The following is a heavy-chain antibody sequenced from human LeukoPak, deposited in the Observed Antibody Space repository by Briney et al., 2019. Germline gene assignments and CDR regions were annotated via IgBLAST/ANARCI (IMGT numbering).Heavy chain of an antibody. V-gene: IGHV3-11*01. CDR1: GFTFSDYY. Sequence: PGGSLRLSCAASGFTFSDYYMSWIRQAPGKGLEWVSYISSSGSTIYYADSVKGRFAISRDNAKNSLYLQMNSLRAEDTAVYYCASLPLAAAGKSHYYYYYGMDVWGQGTTVTVSS. D-gene: IGHD6-13*01. CDR3: ASLPLAAAGKSHYYYYYGMDV. CDR2: ISSSGSTI. J-gene: IGHJ6*02.